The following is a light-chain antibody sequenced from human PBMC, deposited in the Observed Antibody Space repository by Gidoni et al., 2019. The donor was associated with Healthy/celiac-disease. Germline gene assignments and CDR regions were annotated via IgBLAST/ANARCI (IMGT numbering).Light chain of an antibody. J-gene: IGLJ1*01. V-gene: IGLV3-21*02. CDR3: QVWDSSSDHYV. CDR1: NIGSKS. Sequence: SSVLTQPPSVSVAQGQTARITCGGNNIGSKSVHWYQQKPGQAPVLVVYDDSARPSGIPERFSGSNFGNTATLTISRVEAGDEAHYYCQVWDSSSDHYVFGTGTKVTVL. CDR2: DDS.